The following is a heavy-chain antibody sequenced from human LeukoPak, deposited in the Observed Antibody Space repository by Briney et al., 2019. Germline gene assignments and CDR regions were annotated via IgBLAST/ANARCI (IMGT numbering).Heavy chain of an antibody. CDR1: GGSISSYY. V-gene: IGHV4-39*01. CDR3: ASPGLSYYYYGMDV. Sequence: SETLSLTCTVSGGSISSYYWGWIRQPPGKGLEWIGSIYYSGSTYYNPSLKSRVTISVDTSKNQFSLKLSSVTAADTAVYYCASPGLSYYYYGMDVWGQGTTVTVSS. J-gene: IGHJ6*02. CDR2: IYYSGST.